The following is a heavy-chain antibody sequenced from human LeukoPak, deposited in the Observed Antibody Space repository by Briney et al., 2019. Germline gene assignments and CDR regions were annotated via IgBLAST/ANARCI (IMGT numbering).Heavy chain of an antibody. CDR2: IYTSGST. J-gene: IGHJ4*02. CDR3: AREGDSSGYYYANLGY. V-gene: IGHV4-4*07. CDR1: GGSISSYY. Sequence: PSETLSLTCTVSGGSISSYYWSWIRQPAGKGLERIGRIYTSGSTNYNPSLKSRVTMSVDTSKNQFSLKLSSVTAADTAVYYCAREGDSSGYYYANLGYWGQGTLVTVSS. D-gene: IGHD3-22*01.